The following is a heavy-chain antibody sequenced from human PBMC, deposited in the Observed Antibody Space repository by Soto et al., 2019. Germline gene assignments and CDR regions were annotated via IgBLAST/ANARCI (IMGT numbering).Heavy chain of an antibody. V-gene: IGHV3-30*18. D-gene: IGHD6-13*01. Sequence: QVQLVESGGGVVQPGRSLRLSCAASGFTFSSYGMHWVRQAPGKGLEWVAVISYDGSNKYYADSVKGRFTISRDNSKNTLYLQMNSLRAEDTAVYYCAKDSSSWYKTYYYYGMDVWGQGTTVTVSS. CDR1: GFTFSSYG. CDR3: AKDSSSWYKTYYYYGMDV. CDR2: ISYDGSNK. J-gene: IGHJ6*02.